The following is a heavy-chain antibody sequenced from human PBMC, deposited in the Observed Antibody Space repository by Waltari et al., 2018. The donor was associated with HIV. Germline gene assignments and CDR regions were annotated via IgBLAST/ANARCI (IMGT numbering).Heavy chain of an antibody. V-gene: IGHV3-74*01. CDR1: GFTFSSYW. CDR3: ARGDGYAYPN. D-gene: IGHD5-12*01. J-gene: IGHJ4*02. Sequence: EVPLVESGGGLVQPGGSLRLSCAASGFTFSSYWMHWVRQAPGKGLVWVSRINREGGSTSYADSVKGRFTISRDNAKNTLYLQMNSLRVEDTAVYYCARGDGYAYPNWGQGTLVTVSS. CDR2: INREGGST.